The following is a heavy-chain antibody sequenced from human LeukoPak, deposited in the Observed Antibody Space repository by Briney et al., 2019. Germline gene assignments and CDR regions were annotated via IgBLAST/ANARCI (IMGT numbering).Heavy chain of an antibody. J-gene: IGHJ4*02. D-gene: IGHD3-22*01. CDR3: ARVGRYYDSSGYYVYFDY. V-gene: IGHV4-4*07. CDR2: IYTSGST. Sequence: SETLSLTCTVSGGSISSYYWSWIRQPAGKRLEWIGRIYTSGSTNYNPSLKSRVTMSVDTSKNQFSLKLSSVTAADTAVYYCARVGRYYDSSGYYVYFDYWGQGTLVTVSS. CDR1: GGSISSYY.